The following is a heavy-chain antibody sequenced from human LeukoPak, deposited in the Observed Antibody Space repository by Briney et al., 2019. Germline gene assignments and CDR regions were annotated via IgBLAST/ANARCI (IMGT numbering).Heavy chain of an antibody. CDR2: ISDTGNT. D-gene: IGHD2-15*01. V-gene: IGHV3-23*01. Sequence: GGSLRLSCAASGFTLSSYAMSWVRQAPGKGLEWASAISDTGNTYHADSVKGRFTISSDNAKNTLYLQMNSLRAEDTAVYYCARDGSATTPLDHWGQGTLVTVSS. J-gene: IGHJ4*02. CDR3: ARDGSATTPLDH. CDR1: GFTLSSYA.